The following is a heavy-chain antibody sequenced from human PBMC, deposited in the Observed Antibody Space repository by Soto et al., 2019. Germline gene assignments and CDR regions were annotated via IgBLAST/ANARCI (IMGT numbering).Heavy chain of an antibody. Sequence: ASVKVSCKVSGYTLTELSMHWVRQAPGKGLERMGGFDPEDGETIYAQKFQARVTMTEDTSTDTAYMELSSLGSEDTAVYYCATEDLNSKGAAGTPVHYYYGMDVWGQGTTVTVSS. J-gene: IGHJ6*02. CDR2: FDPEDGET. CDR1: GYTLTELS. V-gene: IGHV1-24*01. CDR3: ATEDLNSKGAAGTPVHYYYGMDV. D-gene: IGHD6-13*01.